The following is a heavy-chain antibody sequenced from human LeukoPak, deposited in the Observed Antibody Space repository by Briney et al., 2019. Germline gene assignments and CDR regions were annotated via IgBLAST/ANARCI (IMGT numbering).Heavy chain of an antibody. CDR2: INPKSGGT. CDR3: ARDLYGGNSPYYYYYGMDV. Sequence: ASVKVSCKASGYTFTGYYMHWVRQAPGQGLEWMGWINPKSGGTNYAQKFQGRVTMTRDTSISTAYMELSRLRPDDTAVYYCARDLYGGNSPYYYYYGMDVWGQGTTVTVS. CDR1: GYTFTGYY. D-gene: IGHD4-23*01. J-gene: IGHJ6*02. V-gene: IGHV1-2*02.